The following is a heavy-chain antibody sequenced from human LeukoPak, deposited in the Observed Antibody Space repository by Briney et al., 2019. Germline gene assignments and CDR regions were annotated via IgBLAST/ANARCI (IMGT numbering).Heavy chain of an antibody. CDR3: AKEYDFWSGYLRANSDY. CDR1: GFTFSSYS. D-gene: IGHD3-3*01. CDR2: ISSSSSYI. V-gene: IGHV3-21*04. Sequence: GGSLRLSCAASGFTFSSYSMNWVRQAPGKGLEWVSSISSSSSYIYYADSVKGRFTISRDNSKNTLNLQMNSLRAEDTAVYYCAKEYDFWSGYLRANSDYWGQGTLVTVSS. J-gene: IGHJ4*02.